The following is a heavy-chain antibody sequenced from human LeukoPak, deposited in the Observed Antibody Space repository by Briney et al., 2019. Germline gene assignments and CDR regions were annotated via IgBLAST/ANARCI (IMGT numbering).Heavy chain of an antibody. CDR1: GFTFSSYA. CDR2: ISGRSGNA. CDR3: AKDGAKDDGTGPLGHYFDY. Sequence: PGGSLRLSCAASGFTFSSYAMNWGRQVPAEGLQWVSAISGRSGNANYADSVKGRFTVSRDNSKNILYLQMISLRAEDTALYYCAKDGAKDDGTGPLGHYFDYWGQGILVIVSS. V-gene: IGHV3-23*01. J-gene: IGHJ4*02. D-gene: IGHD3-22*01.